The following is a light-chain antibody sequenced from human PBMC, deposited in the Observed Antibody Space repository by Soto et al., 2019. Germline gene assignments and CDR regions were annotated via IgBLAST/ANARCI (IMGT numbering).Light chain of an antibody. V-gene: IGKV1-9*01. CDR2: VAS. CDR3: QQLKSYPVT. CDR1: QDISNY. J-gene: IGKJ4*01. Sequence: DIQLTQSPSFLSASVGDRVTITCRASQDISNYLAWYQQKPGKAPKLLIYVASTLQRVVPSRFSGSGSGTEFTLTISSLQPGDFATFDCQQLKSYPVTFGGGTKVEIK.